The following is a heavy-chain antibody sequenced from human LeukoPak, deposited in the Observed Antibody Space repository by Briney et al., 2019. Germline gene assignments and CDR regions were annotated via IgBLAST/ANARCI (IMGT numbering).Heavy chain of an antibody. D-gene: IGHD4-17*01. CDR1: GGSISSGDYY. CDR2: IYYSGST. Sequence: SETLSLTCTVSGGSISSGDYYWSWIRQPPGKGLEWIGYIYYSGSTYYNPSVKSRVTISVDTSKNQFSLKLSSVTAADTAVYYCARVGRHDYGDSGFDYWGQGTLVTVSS. J-gene: IGHJ4*02. CDR3: ARVGRHDYGDSGFDY. V-gene: IGHV4-30-4*01.